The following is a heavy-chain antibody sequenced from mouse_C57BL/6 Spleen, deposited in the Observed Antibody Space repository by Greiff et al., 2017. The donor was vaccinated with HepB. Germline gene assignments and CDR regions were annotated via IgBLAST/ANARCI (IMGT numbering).Heavy chain of an antibody. V-gene: IGHV1-26*01. CDR3: AREGAEGFAY. CDR1: GYTFTDYY. J-gene: IGHJ3*01. Sequence: EVKLQQSGPELVKPGASVKISCKASGYTFTDYYMNWVKQSHGKSLEWIGDINPNNGGTSYNQKFKGKATLTVDKSSSTAYMELRSRTSEDSAVYYCAREGAEGFAYWGQGTLVTVSA. CDR2: INPNNGGT.